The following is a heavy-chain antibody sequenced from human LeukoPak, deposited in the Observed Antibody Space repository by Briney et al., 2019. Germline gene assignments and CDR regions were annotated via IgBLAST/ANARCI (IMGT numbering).Heavy chain of an antibody. CDR3: ARLKSGEVADDY. Sequence: SETLSLTCAVYGGSFSGYYWSWIRQHPGKGLEWIGEINHSGSTNYNPSLKSRVTISVDTSKNQFSLKLSSVTAADTAVYYCARLKSGEVADDYWGQGTLVTISS. J-gene: IGHJ4*02. V-gene: IGHV4-34*01. CDR1: GGSFSGYY. D-gene: IGHD3-10*01. CDR2: INHSGST.